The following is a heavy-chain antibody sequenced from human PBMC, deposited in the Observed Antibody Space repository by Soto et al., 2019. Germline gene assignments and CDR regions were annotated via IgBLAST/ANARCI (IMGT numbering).Heavy chain of an antibody. CDR3: AIGAYSYGYTLFDY. Sequence: QVQLVQSGAEVKKPGASVKVSCKASGYTFTSYDINWVRQATGQGLEWMGWMNPNSGNTGYAQKFQGRVTMTRNTSISTAYMELSSMRSEDTAVYYCAIGAYSYGYTLFDYWGQGTLVTVSA. CDR1: GYTFTSYD. J-gene: IGHJ4*02. V-gene: IGHV1-8*01. CDR2: MNPNSGNT. D-gene: IGHD5-18*01.